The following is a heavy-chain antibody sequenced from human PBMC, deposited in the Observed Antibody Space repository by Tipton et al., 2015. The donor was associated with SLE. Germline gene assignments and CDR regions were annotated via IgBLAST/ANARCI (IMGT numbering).Heavy chain of an antibody. D-gene: IGHD3-22*01. CDR3: ARLAHYNSSWYLGV. Sequence: TLSLTCTVSDGSINAYYWSWIRQPPGKGLEYIGHVYYLGATNYSPSLKSRVAMSVDTSKNLFSLRLRSVTAADTAVYYCARLAHYNSSWYLGVWGQGSLVTVSS. J-gene: IGHJ4*02. CDR1: DGSINAYY. V-gene: IGHV4-59*08. CDR2: VYYLGAT.